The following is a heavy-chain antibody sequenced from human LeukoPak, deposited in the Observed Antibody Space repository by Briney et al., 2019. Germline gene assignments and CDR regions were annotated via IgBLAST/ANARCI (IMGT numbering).Heavy chain of an antibody. CDR2: IYSGGST. J-gene: IGHJ4*02. CDR3: ARQSKTVTTDFDY. V-gene: IGHV3-53*01. CDR1: GFTVSSNY. Sequence: GGSLRLSCAASGFTVSSNYMSWVRQAPGKGLEWVSVIYSGGSTYYADSVKGRFTISRDNSKNTLYLQMNSLRAEDTAVYYCARQSKTVTTDFDYWGQGTLVTVSS. D-gene: IGHD4-17*01.